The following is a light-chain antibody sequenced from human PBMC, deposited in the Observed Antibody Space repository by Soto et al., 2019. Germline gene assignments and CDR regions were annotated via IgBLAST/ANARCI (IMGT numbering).Light chain of an antibody. Sequence: QSVLTQPPSASGSPGQSVTVSCTGSSSDIGDYNFVSWYQQHPGKAPNLIIYEVKKRPSGVPDRFSASKSGNTASLTVSGLQAEDEADYYCSSYAGYNNFVFGSGTKATVL. CDR2: EVK. V-gene: IGLV2-8*01. J-gene: IGLJ1*01. CDR3: SSYAGYNNFV. CDR1: SSDIGDYNF.